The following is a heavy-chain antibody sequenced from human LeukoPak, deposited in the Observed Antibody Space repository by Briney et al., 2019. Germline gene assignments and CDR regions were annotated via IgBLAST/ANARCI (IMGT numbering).Heavy chain of an antibody. Sequence: ASVNVSCTASGYTFTSYGISWVRQAPGQGLEWMGWISAYNGNTNYAQKLQGRVTMTTDTSTSTAYMELRSLRSDDTAVYYCARVIVVVPAASVRFDPWGQGTLVTVSS. CDR3: ARVIVVVPAASVRFDP. D-gene: IGHD2-2*01. CDR1: GYTFTSYG. J-gene: IGHJ5*02. CDR2: ISAYNGNT. V-gene: IGHV1-18*01.